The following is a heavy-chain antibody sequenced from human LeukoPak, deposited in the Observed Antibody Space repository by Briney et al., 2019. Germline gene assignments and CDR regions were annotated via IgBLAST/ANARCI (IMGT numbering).Heavy chain of an antibody. D-gene: IGHD5-12*01. Sequence: PGGSLRLSCAASGFTFSSYWMTWVRQAPGKGLEWVAVISYDGSNKYYADSVKGRFTISRDNSKNTLYLQMNSLRAEDTAVYYCAKKGGYSGYEALDYWGQGTLVTVSS. V-gene: IGHV3-30*18. J-gene: IGHJ4*02. CDR2: ISYDGSNK. CDR1: GFTFSSYW. CDR3: AKKGGYSGYEALDY.